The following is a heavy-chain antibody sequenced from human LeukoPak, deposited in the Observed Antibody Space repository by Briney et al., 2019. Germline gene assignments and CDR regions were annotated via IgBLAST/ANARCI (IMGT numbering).Heavy chain of an antibody. CDR1: GFTFSSYD. V-gene: IGHV3-48*03. Sequence: PGGSLRLSCAASGFTFSSYDMNWVRQAPGKGLEWVSYISSSGSTIYYADSVKGRFTISRDNAKNSLYLQMNSLRAEDTAVYYCARDRGSYYTCFDYWGQGTLVTVSS. J-gene: IGHJ4*02. CDR3: ARDRGSYYTCFDY. CDR2: ISSSGSTI. D-gene: IGHD3-10*01.